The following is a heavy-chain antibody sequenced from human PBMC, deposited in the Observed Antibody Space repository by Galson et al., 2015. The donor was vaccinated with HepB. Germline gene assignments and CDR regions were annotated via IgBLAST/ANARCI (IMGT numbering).Heavy chain of an antibody. CDR2: IDPSDSYT. V-gene: IGHV5-10-1*01. Sequence: SGAEVKKPGESLRISCKGSGYSFTSYWISWVRQMPGKGLEWMGRIDPSDSYTNYSPSFQGHVTISADKSISTAYLQWSSLKASDTAMYYCARHDGRDIVVVPAARPIDYWGQGTLVTVSS. CDR1: GYSFTSYW. CDR3: ARHDGRDIVVVPAARPIDY. J-gene: IGHJ4*02. D-gene: IGHD2-2*02.